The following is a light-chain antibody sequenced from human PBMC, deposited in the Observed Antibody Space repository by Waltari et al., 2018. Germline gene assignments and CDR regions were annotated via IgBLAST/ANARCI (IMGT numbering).Light chain of an antibody. CDR2: RAS. CDR3: QYYYLYSRG. CDR1: PRLGDW. Sequence: DIQMTQSPSTLSASVGDRVTITCRASPRLGDWMAWYQQEPGKAPNLLIYRASTLQSGVPSRFSGSGSGTEFTLTISSLQPDDFGSYYCQYYYLYSRGFGQGTKVEIK. V-gene: IGKV1-5*03. J-gene: IGKJ2*03.